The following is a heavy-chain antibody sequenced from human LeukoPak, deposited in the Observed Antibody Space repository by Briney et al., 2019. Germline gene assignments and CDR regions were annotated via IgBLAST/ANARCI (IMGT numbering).Heavy chain of an antibody. CDR3: ARGPPDSQWLVWYYFDY. CDR1: GGSISNYY. CDR2: IYYSGST. J-gene: IGHJ4*02. D-gene: IGHD6-19*01. Sequence: PSETLSLTCAVSGGSISNYYWSWIRQPPGKGLEWIGYIYYSGSTKYNSALKGRVTISVDTSKNQFSLFLSSVTAADTAVYYCARGPPDSQWLVWYYFDYWSQGTLVTVSS. V-gene: IGHV4-59*01.